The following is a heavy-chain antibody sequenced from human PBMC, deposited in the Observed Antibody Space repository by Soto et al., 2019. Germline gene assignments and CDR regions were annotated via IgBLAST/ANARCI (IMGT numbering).Heavy chain of an antibody. CDR3: ARGRYGEY. CDR1: GYAFTTYG. J-gene: IGHJ4*02. CDR2: ISAHNGNT. D-gene: IGHD3-10*01. V-gene: IGHV1-18*01. Sequence: QVHLVQSGAEVKKPGASVKVSCKGSGYAFTTYGITWVRQAPGQGLEWMGWISAHNGNTNYAQKLLGRVTVTRDTSTSTAYMELRSLRSDDTAVYYCARGRYGEYWGQGALVTVSS.